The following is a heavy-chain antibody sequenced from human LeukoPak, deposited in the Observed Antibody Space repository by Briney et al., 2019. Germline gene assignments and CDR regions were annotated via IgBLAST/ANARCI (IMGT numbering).Heavy chain of an antibody. Sequence: KPSETLSLTCAVYGGSFSGYYWSWIRQPPGKGLEWIGEINHSGSTNYNPSLKSRVTISVDTSKNQFSLKLSSVTAADTAVYYCARAQGPNYYDSSGYLDYWGQGTLVTVSS. CDR1: GGSFSGYY. CDR2: INHSGST. V-gene: IGHV4-34*01. D-gene: IGHD3-22*01. CDR3: ARAQGPNYYDSSGYLDY. J-gene: IGHJ4*02.